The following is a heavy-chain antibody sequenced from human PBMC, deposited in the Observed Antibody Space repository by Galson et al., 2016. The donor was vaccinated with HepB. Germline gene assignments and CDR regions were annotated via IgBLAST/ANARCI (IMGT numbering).Heavy chain of an antibody. CDR2: FDPEDGEI. J-gene: IGHJ4*02. CDR1: GYTFIELS. Sequence: SVKVSCKVSGYTFIELSIHWVRQAPGKGLEWMGGFDPEDGEIIYTQKFQGRVTMTEDTSTNTAYMELNSLTSEDTAVYYCAGFLGAYYYFDYWGQGTLVTVSS. V-gene: IGHV1-24*01. D-gene: IGHD2/OR15-2a*01. CDR3: AGFLGAYYYFDY.